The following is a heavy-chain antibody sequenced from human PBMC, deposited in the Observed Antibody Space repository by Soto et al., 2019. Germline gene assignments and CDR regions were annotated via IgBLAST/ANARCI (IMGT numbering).Heavy chain of an antibody. D-gene: IGHD2-2*01. Sequence: ASVKVSCKASGYTFTGYYMHWVRQAPGQGLEWMGWINPNSGGTNYAQKFQGWVTTTRDTSISTAYMELSRLRSDDTAVYYCARERGVVPAATTFPIDYYYYGMDVWGQGTTVTVSS. CDR1: GYTFTGYY. J-gene: IGHJ6*02. CDR2: INPNSGGT. V-gene: IGHV1-2*04. CDR3: ARERGVVPAATTFPIDYYYYGMDV.